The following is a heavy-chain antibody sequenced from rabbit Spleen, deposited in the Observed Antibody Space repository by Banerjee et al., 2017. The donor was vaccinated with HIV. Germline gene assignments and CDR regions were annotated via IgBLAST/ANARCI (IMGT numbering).Heavy chain of an antibody. CDR2: IDPVFGFT. V-gene: IGHV1S7*01. D-gene: IGHD1-1*01. CDR3: ARDLVAVIGWNFNL. Sequence: HLKESGGGLVQPGGSLKLSCTASGFTLSSYYMNWVRQAPGKGLEWIGYIDPVFGFTYYANWVNGRFSISRENAQNTVFLQMTSLTAADTATYVCARDLVAVIGWNFNLWGPGTLVTVS. J-gene: IGHJ4*01. CDR1: GFTLSSYY.